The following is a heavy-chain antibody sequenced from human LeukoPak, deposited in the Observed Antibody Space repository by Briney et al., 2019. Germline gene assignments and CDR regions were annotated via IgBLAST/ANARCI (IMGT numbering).Heavy chain of an antibody. Sequence: GGSLRLSWAASGFTFSSYWMHWVRQAPGKGLVWVSRLNSDGSITNYADSVKGRFTISRDNAKNTLYLQMESLRAEDTAVYFCARGNYYEYWGQGTLVTVSS. J-gene: IGHJ4*02. CDR2: LNSDGSIT. CDR3: ARGNYYEY. CDR1: GFTFSSYW. V-gene: IGHV3-74*01.